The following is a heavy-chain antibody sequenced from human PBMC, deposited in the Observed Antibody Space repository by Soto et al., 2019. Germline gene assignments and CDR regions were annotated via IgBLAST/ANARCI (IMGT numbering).Heavy chain of an antibody. CDR3: ARDKLWFSGYDGNSPGWYFDL. J-gene: IGHJ2*01. V-gene: IGHV3-66*01. CDR1: GFAVSGNY. CDR2: IYSGGST. D-gene: IGHD3-10*01. Sequence: PGGSLRLSCTVSGFAVSGNYMGWIRQAPEKGLEWVSIIYSGGSTVYADSMKGRFTISRDNAKNSLYLQMNSLRVEDTAVYYCARDKLWFSGYDGNSPGWYFDLWGRGTLVTVSP.